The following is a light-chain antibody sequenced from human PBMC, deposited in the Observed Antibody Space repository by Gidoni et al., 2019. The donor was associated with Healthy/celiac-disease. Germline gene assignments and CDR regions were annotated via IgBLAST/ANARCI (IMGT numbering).Light chain of an antibody. CDR3: QQLNRYPR. CDR2: AAS. J-gene: IGKJ1*01. Sequence: DIQLTQSPSFLSASVGDRVTITCRASQGISSYLAWYQPKPGKAPKLLIYAASTLQSGVPSRFSGSGSGTEFTLTISSLQPEDFATYYCQQLNRYPRFGQGTKVEIK. V-gene: IGKV1-9*01. CDR1: QGISSY.